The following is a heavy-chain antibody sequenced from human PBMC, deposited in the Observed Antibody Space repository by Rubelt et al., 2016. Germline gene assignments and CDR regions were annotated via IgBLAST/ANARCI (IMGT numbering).Heavy chain of an antibody. D-gene: IGHD3-22*01. CDR1: GFSLSTSGMC. CDR3: ARILLPDYYDSSGGMDV. J-gene: IGHJ6*02. Sequence: QVTLRESGPALVKPTQTLTLTCTFSGFSLSTSGMCVSWIRQPPGKALEWLARIDWDDDKYYSTSLKTRLTISKATPKSQVVLTMTNMDPVDTATYYCARILLPDYYDSSGGMDVWGQGTTVTVSS. CDR2: IDWDDDK. V-gene: IGHV2-70*15.